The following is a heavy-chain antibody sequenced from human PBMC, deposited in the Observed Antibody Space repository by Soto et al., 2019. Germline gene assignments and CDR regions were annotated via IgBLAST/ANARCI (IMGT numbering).Heavy chain of an antibody. CDR3: EKVLGITIFDTYFDY. J-gene: IGHJ4*02. CDR1: GFTFSSYA. Sequence: PGGSLRLSCAASGFTFSSYAMSWVRQAPGKGLEWVSAISGSGGSTYYADSVKGRFTISRDNSKNTLYLQMNSLRAEDTAVYYCEKVLGITIFDTYFDYWGQGPLVTVSS. V-gene: IGHV3-23*01. D-gene: IGHD3-3*01. CDR2: ISGSGGST.